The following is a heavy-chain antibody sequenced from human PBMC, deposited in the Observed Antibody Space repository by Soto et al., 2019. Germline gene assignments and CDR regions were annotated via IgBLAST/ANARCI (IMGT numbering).Heavy chain of an antibody. J-gene: IGHJ3*02. Sequence: SETLSLTCTVSGGSISSYYWSWIRQPPGKGLEWIGYIYYSGSTNYNPSLKSRVTIPVDTSKNQFSLKLSSVTAADTAVYYCARVNGDDAFDIWGQGTMVTVSS. V-gene: IGHV4-59*01. D-gene: IGHD3-10*01. CDR1: GGSISSYY. CDR3: ARVNGDDAFDI. CDR2: IYYSGST.